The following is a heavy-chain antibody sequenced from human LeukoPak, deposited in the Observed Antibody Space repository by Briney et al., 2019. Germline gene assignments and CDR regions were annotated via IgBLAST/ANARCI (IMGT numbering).Heavy chain of an antibody. CDR3: ARDLPGYDAFDI. Sequence: SVKVSRKASGGTFSSYAISWVRQAPGQGLEWMGGIIPIFGTANYAQKFQGRVTITADESTSTAYMELSSLRSEDTAVYYCARDLPGYDAFDIWGQGTMVTVSS. J-gene: IGHJ3*02. CDR2: IIPIFGTA. V-gene: IGHV1-69*13. D-gene: IGHD6-13*01. CDR1: GGTFSSYA.